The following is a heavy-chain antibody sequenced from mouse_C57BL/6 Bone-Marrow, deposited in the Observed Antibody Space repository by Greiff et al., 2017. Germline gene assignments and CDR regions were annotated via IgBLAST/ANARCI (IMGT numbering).Heavy chain of an antibody. CDR1: GFTFSSYG. V-gene: IGHV5-6*01. J-gene: IGHJ2*01. CDR2: ISSGGSYT. Sequence: VQLKESGGDLVKPGGSLKLSCAASGFTFSSYGMSWVRQTPDKRLEWVATISSGGSYTYYPDSVKGRFTISRDNAKNTLYLQRSSLKAEDTAMYYCARGGYGRREFDYWGQGTTLTVSS. D-gene: IGHD1-1*01. CDR3: ARGGYGRREFDY.